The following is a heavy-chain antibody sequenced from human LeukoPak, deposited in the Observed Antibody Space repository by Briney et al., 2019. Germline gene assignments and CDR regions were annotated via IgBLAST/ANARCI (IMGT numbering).Heavy chain of an antibody. CDR2: IIPIFGTA. V-gene: IGHV1-69*13. CDR1: GGIFSIYA. D-gene: IGHD2-2*02. CDR3: ATCARNFYCYRFDY. J-gene: IGHJ4*02. Sequence: WASVKVSCKASGGIFSIYAISWVRQAPGQGLEWMGGIIPIFGTANYAQKFQGRVTITADESTSTAYMELSSLRSEDTAVYYCATCARNFYCYRFDYWGQGTLVTVSS.